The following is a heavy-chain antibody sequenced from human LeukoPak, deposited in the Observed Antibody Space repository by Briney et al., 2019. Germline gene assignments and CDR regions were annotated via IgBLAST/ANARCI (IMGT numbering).Heavy chain of an antibody. CDR1: GYTFTGYY. CDR3: ARAPLGGDWSDLDY. D-gene: IGHD2-21*02. CDR2: INPNSGGT. Sequence: ASVKVSCKASGYTFTGYYMHWVRQAPGQGLEWMGWINPNSGGTNYAQKFQGRVTMTRDTSISTAYMELSRLRSDDTAVYYCARAPLGGDWSDLDYWGQGTLVTVSS. J-gene: IGHJ4*02. V-gene: IGHV1-2*02.